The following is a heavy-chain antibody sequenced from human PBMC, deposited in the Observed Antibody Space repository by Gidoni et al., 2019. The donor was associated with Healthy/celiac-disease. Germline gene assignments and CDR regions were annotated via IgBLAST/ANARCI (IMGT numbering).Heavy chain of an antibody. J-gene: IGHJ6*02. V-gene: IGHV3-21*01. CDR3: ARGGNCSSTSCYATPYYYYYYGMDV. D-gene: IGHD2-2*01. CDR2: ISSSSSYI. CDR1: GFTFSSYS. Sequence: EVQLVESGGGLVKPGGSLRLSCAASGFTFSSYSMNWVRQAPGKGLEWVSSISSSSSYIYYADSVKGRFTISRDNAKNSLYLQMNSLRAEDTAVYYCARGGNCSSTSCYATPYYYYYYGMDVWGQGTTVTVSS.